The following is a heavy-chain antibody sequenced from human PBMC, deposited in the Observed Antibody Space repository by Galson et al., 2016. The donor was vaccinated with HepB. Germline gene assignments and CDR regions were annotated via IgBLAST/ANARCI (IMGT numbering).Heavy chain of an antibody. D-gene: IGHD3-3*01. J-gene: IGHJ4*02. CDR1: GFTFSNYW. V-gene: IGHV3-74*01. Sequence: SLRLSCAVSGFTFSNYWMQWVRQGPGQGLVWVSRVNGDGSSTTYADSVKGRFTISRDNSKNTLYLQMNSLRAEDTAVYYCAKVKTGGDYDFWSLDYWGQGTLVTVSS. CDR3: AKVKTGGDYDFWSLDY. CDR2: VNGDGSST.